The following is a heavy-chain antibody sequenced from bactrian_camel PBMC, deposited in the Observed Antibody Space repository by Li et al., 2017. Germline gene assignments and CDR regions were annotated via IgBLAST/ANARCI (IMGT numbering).Heavy chain of an antibody. D-gene: IGHD3*01. CDR2: IDTEGRT. Sequence: VQLVESGGGSVQAGESLRLTCEVRGATHSKYCMAWFRQAPGKDREQVAHIDTEGRTWYGDSVKGRFILFRDKAKNTLYLQMNSLKPEDTAMYYCAASLKWTAVQALGPPEYDYWGQGTQVTVS. J-gene: IGHJ4*01. CDR3: AASLKWTAVQALGPPEYDY. CDR1: GATHSKYC. V-gene: IGHV3S55*01.